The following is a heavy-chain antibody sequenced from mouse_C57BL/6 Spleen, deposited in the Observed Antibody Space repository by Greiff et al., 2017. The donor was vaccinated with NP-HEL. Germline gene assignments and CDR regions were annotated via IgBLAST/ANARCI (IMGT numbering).Heavy chain of an antibody. V-gene: IGHV1-12*01. CDR2: IYPGNGDT. Sequence: SGAELVRPGASVKMSCKASGYTFTSYNMHWVKQTPRQGLEWLGAIYPGNGDTSYNQKFKGKATLTVDKSSSTAYMQLSSLTSEDSAVYFCARTLDSSGYEDYWGQGTTLTVSS. J-gene: IGHJ2*01. CDR3: ARTLDSSGYEDY. CDR1: GYTFTSYN. D-gene: IGHD3-2*02.